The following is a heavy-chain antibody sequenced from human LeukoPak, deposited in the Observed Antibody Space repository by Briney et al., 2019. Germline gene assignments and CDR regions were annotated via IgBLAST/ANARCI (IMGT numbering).Heavy chain of an antibody. CDR2: IYYSGST. D-gene: IGHD6-19*01. V-gene: IGHV4-59*08. J-gene: IGHJ4*02. CDR3: ARREGIAVAGTDPYFDY. Sequence: PSETLSFTCTVSGGSISSYYWSWIRQPPGKGLEWIGYIYYSGSTNYNPSLKSRVTISVDTSKNQFSLKLSSVTAADTAVYYCARREGIAVAGTDPYFDYWGQGTLVTVSS. CDR1: GGSISSYY.